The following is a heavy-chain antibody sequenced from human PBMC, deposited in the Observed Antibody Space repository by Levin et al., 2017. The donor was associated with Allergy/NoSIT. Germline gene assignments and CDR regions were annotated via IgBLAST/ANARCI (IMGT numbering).Heavy chain of an antibody. CDR1: GFPFSTYG. D-gene: IGHD4-17*01. CDR2: ISKDGSRK. V-gene: IGHV3-30*03. Sequence: GGSLRLSCAASGFPFSTYGMHWVRQAPGKGLEWMAVISKDGSRKFYPDSVEGRFTISRDNSKNTLYMQMNSLRAEDTAVYFCSIETVLIAVDHAIDYWGEGTQVTVSS. CDR3: SIETVLIAVDHAIDY. J-gene: IGHJ4*02.